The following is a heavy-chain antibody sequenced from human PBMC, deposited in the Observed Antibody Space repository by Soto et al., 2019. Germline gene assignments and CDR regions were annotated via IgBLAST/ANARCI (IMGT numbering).Heavy chain of an antibody. J-gene: IGHJ4*02. Sequence: EVQLVESGGDLVQPGGSLRLSCAASGFTFSNYDMHWVLRATGKGLEWVSTISTAGNTYSPGSVKGRFTISRENAKNSLYLQMNSLRVDDTAVYYCARGRDSGLYYFDYWGQGTLVTVSS. CDR2: ISTAGNT. D-gene: IGHD2-21*01. CDR1: GFTFSNYD. CDR3: ARGRDSGLYYFDY. V-gene: IGHV3-13*01.